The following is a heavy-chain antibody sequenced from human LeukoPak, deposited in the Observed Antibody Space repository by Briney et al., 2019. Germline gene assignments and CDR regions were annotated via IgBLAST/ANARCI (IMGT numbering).Heavy chain of an antibody. V-gene: IGHV3-7*01. Sequence: GGSLRLSCAAYQLTFSSYCMTWLRQGPGKGLEWVATMNKDGTEKYYVDSVKGRFTISRDSAENSLYLHMNSLRADDTAVYYCTRGGRGTSYYWQYWGQGTLVTVSS. J-gene: IGHJ4*02. CDR2: MNKDGTEK. D-gene: IGHD1-26*01. CDR1: QLTFSSYC. CDR3: TRGGRGTSYYWQY.